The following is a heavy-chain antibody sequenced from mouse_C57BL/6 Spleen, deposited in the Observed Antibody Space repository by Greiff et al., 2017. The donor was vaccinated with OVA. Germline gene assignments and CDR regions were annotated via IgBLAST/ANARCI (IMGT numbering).Heavy chain of an antibody. V-gene: IGHV5-12*01. Sequence: EVMLVESGGGLVQPGGSLKLSCAASGFTFSDYYMYWVRQTPEKRLEWVAYISNGGGSTYYPDTVKGRFTISRDNAKNTLYLHMSRLKSEDTAMYYCARHAGNYYAMDYWGQGTSVTVSS. CDR2: ISNGGGST. CDR1: GFTFSDYY. J-gene: IGHJ4*01. CDR3: ARHAGNYYAMDY. D-gene: IGHD2-1*01.